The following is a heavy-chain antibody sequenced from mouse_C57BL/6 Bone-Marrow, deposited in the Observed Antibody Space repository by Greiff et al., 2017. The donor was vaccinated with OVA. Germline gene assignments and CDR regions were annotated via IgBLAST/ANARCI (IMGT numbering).Heavy chain of an antibody. Sequence: VQLQQSGPELVKPGASVKISCKASGYAFSSSWMNWVTQRPGKGLEWIGRIYPGDGDTNYNGKFKGKATLTADKSSSTAYMQLSSLTSEDSAVYFCARPYLYWGQGTLVTVSA. CDR3: ARPYLY. CDR1: GYAFSSSW. J-gene: IGHJ3*01. D-gene: IGHD6-5*01. V-gene: IGHV1-82*01. CDR2: IYPGDGDT.